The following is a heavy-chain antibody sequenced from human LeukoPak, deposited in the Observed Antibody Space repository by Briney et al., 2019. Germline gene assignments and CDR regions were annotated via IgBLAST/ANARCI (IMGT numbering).Heavy chain of an antibody. CDR2: ITGSGGTT. D-gene: IGHD5-12*01. CDR1: GFTFSSYA. J-gene: IGHJ4*02. Sequence: GGSLRLSCAASGFTFSSYAMNWVRQAPGKGLEWVSAITGSGGTTYYADSVRGRFTISRDNSKNTLYLQMNSLRAEDTAIYYCAKEGTDIVATIKWGQGTLVTVSS. V-gene: IGHV3-23*01. CDR3: AKEGTDIVATIK.